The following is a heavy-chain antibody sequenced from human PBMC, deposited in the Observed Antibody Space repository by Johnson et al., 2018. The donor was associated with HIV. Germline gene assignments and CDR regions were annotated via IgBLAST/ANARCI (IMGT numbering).Heavy chain of an antibody. CDR2: ISSSGGDT. CDR1: GFIFSDYC. Sequence: VQLVESGGDLVKPGGSLRLSCAASGFIFSDYCMSWIRQAPGKGLEWVSYISSSGGDTYYAESVKGRFTISRDNFKNTPYLQMNSLKVEDTAVYYCARGAAFDIWGQGTMVIVSS. J-gene: IGHJ3*02. CDR3: ARGAAFDI. V-gene: IGHV3-11*06.